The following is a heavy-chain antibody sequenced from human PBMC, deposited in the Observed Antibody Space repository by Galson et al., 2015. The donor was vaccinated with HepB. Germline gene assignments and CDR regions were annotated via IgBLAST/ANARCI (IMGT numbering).Heavy chain of an antibody. D-gene: IGHD6-13*01. V-gene: IGHV4-59*01. CDR1: GGSISSYY. CDR3: AQGPSSSWYGDWFDP. Sequence: SETLSLTCTVSGGSISSYYWSWIRQPPGKGLEWIGYIYYSGSTNYNPSLKSRVTISVDTSKNQFSLKLSSVTAADTAVYYCAQGPSSSWYGDWFDPWGQGTLVTVSS. J-gene: IGHJ5*02. CDR2: IYYSGST.